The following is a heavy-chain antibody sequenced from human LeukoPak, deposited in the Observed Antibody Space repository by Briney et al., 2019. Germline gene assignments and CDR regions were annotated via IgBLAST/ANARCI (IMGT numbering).Heavy chain of an antibody. J-gene: IGHJ4*02. V-gene: IGHV3-9*03. Sequence: SLRLSCAASGFTFDDYAMHWVRQAPGKGLEWVSGISWNSGSIGYADSVKGRFTISRDNAKNSLYLQMNGLRAEDMALYYCVKGGYCSSTSCYADYWGQGTLVTVSS. CDR1: GFTFDDYA. CDR3: VKGGYCSSTSCYADY. D-gene: IGHD2-2*01. CDR2: ISWNSGSI.